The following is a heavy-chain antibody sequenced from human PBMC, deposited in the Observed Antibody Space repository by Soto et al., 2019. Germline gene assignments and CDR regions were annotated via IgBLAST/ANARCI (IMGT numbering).Heavy chain of an antibody. CDR2: IYYSGST. Sequence: QQHRLGPGPRWASETLSLTCTVSGGSVSSGSYYWSWIRQPPGKGLEWIGYIYYSGSTNYNPSLKSRVTISVDTSKNQFSLKLSSVTAADTAVYYCARVSDYSNPTFDYWGQGTLVTVSS. D-gene: IGHD2-21*01. CDR3: ARVSDYSNPTFDY. J-gene: IGHJ4*02. CDR1: GGSVSSGSYY. V-gene: IGHV4-61*01.